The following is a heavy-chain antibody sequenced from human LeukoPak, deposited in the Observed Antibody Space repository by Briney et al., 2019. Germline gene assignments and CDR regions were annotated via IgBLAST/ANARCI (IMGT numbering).Heavy chain of an antibody. CDR1: GFTFTNAW. J-gene: IGHJ4*02. D-gene: IGHD3-10*01. V-gene: IGHV3-15*01. Sequence: PGGSLRLSCAASGFTFTNAWMSWVRQAPGRGPEWVGLVKSESDGGTAVYAAPVKGRFTISRDDSKNTLYLQMNSLNTEDTAVYYCATGYGSGNACDYWGQGTLVTVSS. CDR3: ATGYGSGNACDY. CDR2: VKSESDGGTA.